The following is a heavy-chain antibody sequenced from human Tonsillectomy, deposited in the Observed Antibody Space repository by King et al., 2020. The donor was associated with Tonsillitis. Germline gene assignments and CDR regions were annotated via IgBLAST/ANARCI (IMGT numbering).Heavy chain of an antibody. J-gene: IGHJ4*02. CDR2: ITRDRST. CDR1: GFTFSDYY. CDR3: TRGYHGGKAY. D-gene: IGHD4-23*01. Sequence: VQLVESGGGLVKPGGSLRLSCAASGFTFSDYYMTWIRQVPGKGPEWVSYITRDRSTNYADSVRGRFTISRDNSTSSLYLQMNSLRAEDTAVYYCTRGYHGGKAYWGQGTLVTVSS. V-gene: IGHV3-11*05.